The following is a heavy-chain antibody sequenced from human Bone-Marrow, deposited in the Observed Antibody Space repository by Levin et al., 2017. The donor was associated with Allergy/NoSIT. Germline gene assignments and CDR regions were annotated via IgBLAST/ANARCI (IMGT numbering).Heavy chain of an antibody. Sequence: GGSLRLSCKDSGYYFTSYYIAWVRQLPGKGLEWMGIISPSDSDTTYSPSFQGQVTISADKSISTAYLQWSSLKASDTAMYYCARLYGHYFHYWGQGTLVTVSS. CDR3: ARLYGHYFHY. CDR1: GYYFTSYY. V-gene: IGHV5-51*01. J-gene: IGHJ4*02. D-gene: IGHD4-17*01. CDR2: ISPSDSDT.